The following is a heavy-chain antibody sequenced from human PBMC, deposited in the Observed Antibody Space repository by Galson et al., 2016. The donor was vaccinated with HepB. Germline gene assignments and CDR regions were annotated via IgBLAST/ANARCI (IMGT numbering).Heavy chain of an antibody. Sequence: SLRLSCAASGFTFSAYSMQWVRQAPGKGLEYVSHINTNGGSTFYANSVRGRITHSRDNSKNTLYLQMGGLTAEDMAVYYCAREGGHNHRYTDYRGQGTLVTVSS. CDR3: AREGGHNHRYTDY. D-gene: IGHD3-16*02. J-gene: IGHJ4*02. CDR1: GFTFSAYS. CDR2: INTNGGST. V-gene: IGHV3-64*01.